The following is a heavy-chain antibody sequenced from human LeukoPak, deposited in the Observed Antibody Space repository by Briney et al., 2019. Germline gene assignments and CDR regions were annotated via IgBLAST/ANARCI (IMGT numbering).Heavy chain of an antibody. CDR3: AKTGNYNWNGFDY. D-gene: IGHD1-20*01. CDR2: IVVGSGNT. V-gene: IGHV1-58*01. CDR1: GFTFTSSA. J-gene: IGHJ4*02. Sequence: SVKVSCKASGFTFTSSAVQWVRQARGQRLEWIGWIVVGSGNTNYAQKFQERVTITRDMSTSTAYMELSSLRVEDSAVYYCAKTGNYNWNGFDYWGQGTLVTVSS.